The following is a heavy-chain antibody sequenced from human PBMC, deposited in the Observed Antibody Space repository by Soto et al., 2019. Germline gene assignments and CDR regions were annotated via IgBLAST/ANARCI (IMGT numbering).Heavy chain of an antibody. V-gene: IGHV1-46*01. D-gene: IGHD3-10*01. CDR1: GYTFTSYY. J-gene: IGHJ6*03. CDR2: INPSGGST. CDR3: ARGFADNYYGSGIYYTARYYYYYMDV. Sequence: ASVKVSCKASGYTFTSYYMHWVRQAPGQGLEWMGIINPSGGSTSYAQKFQGRVTMTRDTSTSTVYMELSSLRSEDTAVYYCARGFADNYYGSGIYYTARYYYYYMDVWAQGTTVTVSS.